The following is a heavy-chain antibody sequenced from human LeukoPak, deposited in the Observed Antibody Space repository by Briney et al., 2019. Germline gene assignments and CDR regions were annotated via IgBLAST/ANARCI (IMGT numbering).Heavy chain of an antibody. CDR3: ARSVIAVAGYDAFDI. D-gene: IGHD6-19*01. CDR1: GFTFSAYS. J-gene: IGHJ3*02. V-gene: IGHV3-48*02. CDR2: ISSRSFTI. Sequence: SGGSLRLSCAASGFTFSAYSMNWVRQAPGKGLDWVSYISSRSFTIYYADSVKGRFTISRDTAKNSLYLEMNSLRDEDTAVYYCARSVIAVAGYDAFDIWGQGTVVTVSS.